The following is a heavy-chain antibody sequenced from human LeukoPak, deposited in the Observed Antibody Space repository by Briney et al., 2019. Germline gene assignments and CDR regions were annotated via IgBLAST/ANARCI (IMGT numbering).Heavy chain of an antibody. J-gene: IGHJ4*01. CDR3: ARLVPWVDF. CDR2: ISYSGNT. V-gene: IGHV4-59*01. CDR1: GASISDYY. Sequence: SETLSLACIVSGASISDYYWGWIRQPPGKGLECIGSISYSGNTQYNPSLKGRVTISLDRSKNQISLEVNSVTAADTAVYYCARLVPWVDFSGPGTLVTVSS. D-gene: IGHD6-6*01.